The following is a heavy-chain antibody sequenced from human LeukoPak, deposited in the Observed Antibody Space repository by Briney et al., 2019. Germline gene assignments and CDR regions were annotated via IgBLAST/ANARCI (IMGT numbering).Heavy chain of an antibody. V-gene: IGHV3-7*02. CDR2: IKQDGSEK. CDR3: AVGVYYFDY. D-gene: IGHD3-10*01. Sequence: GGSLRLSCAASGFTFSSYAMSWVRQAPGKGLEWVANIKQDGSEKYYVDSVKGRFTISRDNAKNSLYLQMNSLRAEDTAAYYRAVGVYYFDYWGQGTLVTVSS. CDR1: GFTFSSYA. J-gene: IGHJ4*02.